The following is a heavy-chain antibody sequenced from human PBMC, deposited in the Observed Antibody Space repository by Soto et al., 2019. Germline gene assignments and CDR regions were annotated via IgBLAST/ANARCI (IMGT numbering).Heavy chain of an antibody. D-gene: IGHD3-22*01. CDR2: ISSNGGSI. CDR3: ARDELEVVMVIQYYFDY. J-gene: IGHJ4*02. Sequence: GGSLRLSCAASAITLRSYAMHLVRQAPGKGLEWVAAISSNGGSIYYGNSVKGRFTISRDNSKNTLYLQMGSLRAEDMAVYYCARDELEVVMVIQYYFDYWGQGTLVTVSS. V-gene: IGHV3-64*01. CDR1: AITLRSYA.